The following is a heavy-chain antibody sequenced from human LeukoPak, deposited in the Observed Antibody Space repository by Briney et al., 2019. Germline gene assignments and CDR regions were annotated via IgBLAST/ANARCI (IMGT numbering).Heavy chain of an antibody. CDR1: GGSISSSSYY. D-gene: IGHD3-22*01. V-gene: IGHV4-39*02. J-gene: IGHJ4*02. CDR3: AREGGSSGPSRPPYFDY. CDR2: IYYSGST. Sequence: PSETLSLTCTVSGGSISSSSYYWGWIRQPPGKGLEWIGSIYYSGSTYYNPSLKSRVTISVDTSKNQFSLKLSSVTAADTAVYYCAREGGSSGPSRPPYFDYWGQGTLVTVSS.